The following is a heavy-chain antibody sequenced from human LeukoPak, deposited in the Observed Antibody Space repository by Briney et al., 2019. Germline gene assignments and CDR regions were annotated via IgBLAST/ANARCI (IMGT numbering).Heavy chain of an antibody. Sequence: SETLPLTCAVYGGSFSGYYWSWIRQPPGKGLEWIGEINHSGSTNYNPSLKSRVTISVDTSKNQFSLKLSSVTAADTAVYYCAVVVVAALFDPWGQGTLVTVSS. CDR3: AVVVVAALFDP. J-gene: IGHJ5*02. D-gene: IGHD2-15*01. V-gene: IGHV4-34*01. CDR2: INHSGST. CDR1: GGSFSGYY.